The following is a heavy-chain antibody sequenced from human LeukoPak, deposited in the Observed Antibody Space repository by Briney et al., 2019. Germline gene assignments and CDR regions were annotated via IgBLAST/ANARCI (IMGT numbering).Heavy chain of an antibody. CDR1: GGSISSGGYY. V-gene: IGHV4-31*03. CDR3: ARDSRSGWSFDS. Sequence: PSQTLSLTCTVSGGSISSGGYYWSWIRQHPGKGLEWIGYIYYSGSTYYNPSLKSRVTISVDTSKNQFSLKLSSVTAADTAVYYCARDSRSGWSFDSWGQGTLVTVSS. J-gene: IGHJ4*02. D-gene: IGHD6-19*01. CDR2: IYYSGST.